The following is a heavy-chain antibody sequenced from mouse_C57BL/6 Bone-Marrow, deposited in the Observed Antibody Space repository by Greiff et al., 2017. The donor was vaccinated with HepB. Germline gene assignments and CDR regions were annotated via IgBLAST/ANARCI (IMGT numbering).Heavy chain of an antibody. V-gene: IGHV1-66*01. CDR2: IYPGSGNT. Sequence: QVHVKQSGPELVKPGASVKISCKASGYSFTSYYIHWVKQRPGQGLEWIGWIYPGSGNTKYNEKFKGKATLTADTSSSTAYMQLSSLTSEDSAVYYCASLVDYWGQGTTLTVSS. J-gene: IGHJ2*01. CDR3: ASLVDY. CDR1: GYSFTSYY.